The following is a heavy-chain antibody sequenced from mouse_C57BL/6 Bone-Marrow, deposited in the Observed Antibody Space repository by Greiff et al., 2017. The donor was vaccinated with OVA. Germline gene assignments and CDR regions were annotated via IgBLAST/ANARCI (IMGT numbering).Heavy chain of an antibody. CDR3: ARWSFQVATDY. Sequence: QVQLQQSGAELVRPGASVKLSCKASGYTFTDYYINWVKQRPGQGLEWIARIYPGSGNTYYNEKFKGKATLTAEKSSSTAYMQLSSLTSEDSAVYFCARWSFQVATDYWGQGTTLTVSS. CDR1: GYTFTDYY. CDR2: IYPGSGNT. J-gene: IGHJ2*01. D-gene: IGHD1-1*02. V-gene: IGHV1-76*01.